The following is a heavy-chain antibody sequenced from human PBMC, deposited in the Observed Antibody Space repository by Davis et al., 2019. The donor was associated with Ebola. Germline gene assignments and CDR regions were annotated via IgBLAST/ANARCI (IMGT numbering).Heavy chain of an antibody. CDR1: RFTFSTYV. Sequence: GESLKISCAASRFTFSTYVMYWVRQAPGKGLEWVAVISYDGSSKYYVDSVKGRFIISRDNSKNMFYLQMNSLRAEDTAVYYCARGYNDNDYGGDYWGQGTLVTVSS. D-gene: IGHD5-12*01. J-gene: IGHJ4*02. V-gene: IGHV3-30-3*01. CDR3: ARGYNDNDYGGDY. CDR2: ISYDGSSK.